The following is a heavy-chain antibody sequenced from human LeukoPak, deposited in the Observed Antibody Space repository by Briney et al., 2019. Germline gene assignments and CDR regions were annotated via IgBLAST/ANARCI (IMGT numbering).Heavy chain of an antibody. CDR2: IGGSGGGT. J-gene: IGHJ4*02. V-gene: IGHV3-23*01. CDR1: GFTFSTYG. CDR3: AKANGAIFGVAGYFDY. Sequence: GGSLRLSCAASGFTFSTYGMSWVRQAPGKGLEWVSAIGGSGGGTYYADSVKGRFTISRDNSKNTLYLQMNSLRAEDTAVYYCAKANGAIFGVAGYFDYWGQGTLVTVSS. D-gene: IGHD3-3*02.